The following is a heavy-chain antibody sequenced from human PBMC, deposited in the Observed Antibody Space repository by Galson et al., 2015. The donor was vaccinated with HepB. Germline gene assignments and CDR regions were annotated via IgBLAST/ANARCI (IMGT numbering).Heavy chain of an antibody. CDR2: IIPIFGTA. Sequence: SVKVSCKASGGTFSSYAISWVRQAPGQGLEWMGGIIPIFGTANYAQKFQGRVTITADESTSTAYMELSSLRSEDTAEYYCARDRGEVGATTQLGYWGQGTLVTVSS. CDR3: ARDRGEVGATTQLGY. D-gene: IGHD1-26*01. V-gene: IGHV1-69*13. J-gene: IGHJ4*02. CDR1: GGTFSSYA.